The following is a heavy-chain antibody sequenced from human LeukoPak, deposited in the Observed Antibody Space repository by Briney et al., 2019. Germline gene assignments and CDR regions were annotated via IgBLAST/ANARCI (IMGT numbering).Heavy chain of an antibody. V-gene: IGHV4-59*01. CDR2: IYYSGST. CDR1: GGSISSYY. J-gene: IGHJ3*02. CDR3: AGRLWRRDGYNLSAFDI. Sequence: SETLSLTCTVSGGSISSYYWNWIRQPPGKGLEWIGYIYYSGSTNHNPSLKSRVTISVDTSKNQFSLKLSSVTAADTAVYYCAGRLWRRDGYNLSAFDIWGQGTMVTVSS. D-gene: IGHD5-24*01.